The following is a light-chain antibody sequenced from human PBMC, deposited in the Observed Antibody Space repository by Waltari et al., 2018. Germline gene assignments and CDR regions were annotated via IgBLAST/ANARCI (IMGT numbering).Light chain of an antibody. Sequence: QSVLTQPPSVSGTPGQRVTISCSGSTPNIATHTVNWYQQFPGTAPKLPMYTNDQRPSGVPDRFSGSKSGTSASLAISGLQSEDEADYYCAAWDDSLNVVFGGGTKLTVL. CDR2: TND. J-gene: IGLJ2*01. CDR1: TPNIATHT. V-gene: IGLV1-44*01. CDR3: AAWDDSLNVV.